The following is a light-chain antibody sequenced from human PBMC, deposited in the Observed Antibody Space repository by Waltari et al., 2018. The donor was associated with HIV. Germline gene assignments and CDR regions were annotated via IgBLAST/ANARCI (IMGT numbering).Light chain of an antibody. Sequence: QSALTQPPSASGSPGQSVTISCTGTSSDAGGPKPVSCYQQHPGKAPTLMIDEVNQRPSGVPGRFAGSKCASTASRTVSGLQADDEADYYCNSYAGSNNWVFGGGTKLTVL. CDR2: EVN. CDR3: NSYAGSNNWV. CDR1: SSDAGGPKP. J-gene: IGLJ3*02. V-gene: IGLV2-8*01.